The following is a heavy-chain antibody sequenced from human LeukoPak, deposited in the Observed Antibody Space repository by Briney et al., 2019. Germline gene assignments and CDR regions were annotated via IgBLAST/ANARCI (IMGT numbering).Heavy chain of an antibody. J-gene: IGHJ6*04. Sequence: GGSLRLSCAASGFTFSNAWMSWVRQAPGKGLEWVGRIKSKTDGGTTDYAAPVKGRFTISRDDSKNTLYLQMNSLKTKDTAVYYCTAGYSGYDYPFGMDVWGKGTTVTVSS. V-gene: IGHV3-15*01. CDR2: IKSKTDGGTT. CDR3: TAGYSGYDYPFGMDV. D-gene: IGHD5-12*01. CDR1: GFTFSNAW.